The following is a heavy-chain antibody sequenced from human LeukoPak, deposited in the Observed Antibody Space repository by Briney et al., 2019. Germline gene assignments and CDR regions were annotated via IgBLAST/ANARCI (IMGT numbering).Heavy chain of an antibody. J-gene: IGHJ4*02. Sequence: ASVKVSCKAAGYTFTDDYIHWVRQAPGQGLEWMGWINPNSGGTKFAQKFQGRVSMTRDTSITTAYMELRSLRSDDTAVYYCASSEAVSSGYYTFDYWGQGTLVTVSS. D-gene: IGHD3-22*01. CDR2: INPNSGGT. V-gene: IGHV1-2*02. CDR3: ASSEAVSSGYYTFDY. CDR1: GYTFTDDY.